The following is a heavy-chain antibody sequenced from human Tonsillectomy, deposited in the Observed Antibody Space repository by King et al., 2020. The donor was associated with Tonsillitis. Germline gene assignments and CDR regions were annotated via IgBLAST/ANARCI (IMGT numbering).Heavy chain of an antibody. Sequence: QLQESGPRLVKPSETLSLTCTVSGGSISSYYWSWSRQPPGKGLEWIGYIYYSGSTNYNPSLKSRFTISVDTSKNQFSLKLSSVTAADTAVYYCASPFPVLKYWGQGTLVTVSS. CDR2: IYYSGST. D-gene: IGHD3-9*01. V-gene: IGHV4-59*01. CDR3: ASPFPVLKY. CDR1: GGSISSYY. J-gene: IGHJ4*02.